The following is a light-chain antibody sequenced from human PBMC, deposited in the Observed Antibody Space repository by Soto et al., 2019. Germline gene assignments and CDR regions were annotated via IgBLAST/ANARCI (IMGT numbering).Light chain of an antibody. CDR1: SSDVGGYNY. V-gene: IGLV2-14*01. J-gene: IGLJ2*01. CDR2: DVS. Sequence: QSALTQPASVSGSPGQSITISCTGTSSDVGGYNYVSWYQQHPGKAPKLIIYDVSNRPSGVSNRCSGSKSGNTASLTISGLQAEDEADYYCSSYASSSTLVLFGGGTKLTVL. CDR3: SSYASSSTLVL.